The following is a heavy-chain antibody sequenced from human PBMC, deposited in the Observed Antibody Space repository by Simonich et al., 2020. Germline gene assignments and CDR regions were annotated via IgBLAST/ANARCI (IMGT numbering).Heavy chain of an antibody. CDR3: ARHKGYCSGGSCYSHWYFDL. D-gene: IGHD2-15*01. CDR1: GGSISSSRYY. CDR2: IYYRGNT. J-gene: IGHJ2*01. Sequence: QLQLQESGPGLVKPSETLSLTCTVSGGSISSSRYYWGWLRPPPGKGLGGFGSIYYRGNTSYTPSHKSRGTISGDTSKNQFSLKPSSVTAADTAVYYCARHKGYCSGGSCYSHWYFDLWGRGTLVTVSS. V-gene: IGHV4-39*01.